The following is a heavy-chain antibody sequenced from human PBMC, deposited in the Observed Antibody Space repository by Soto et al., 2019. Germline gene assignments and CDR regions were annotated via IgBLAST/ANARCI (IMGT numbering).Heavy chain of an antibody. CDR2: INPNSGGT. Sequence: GASVKVSCKASGYTFTGYYMHWVRQAPGQGLEWMGWINPNSGGTNYAQKFQGWVTMTRGTSISTAYMELSRLRSDDTAVYYCARERLAVAGRAFDIWGQGTMVTVSS. CDR3: ARERLAVAGRAFDI. D-gene: IGHD6-19*01. J-gene: IGHJ3*02. CDR1: GYTFTGYY. V-gene: IGHV1-2*04.